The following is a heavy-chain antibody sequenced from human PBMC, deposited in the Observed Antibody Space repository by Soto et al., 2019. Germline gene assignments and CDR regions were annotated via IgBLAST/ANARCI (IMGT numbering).Heavy chain of an antibody. CDR2: IDWDDDK. D-gene: IGHD2-2*01. Sequence: SGPTLVNPTQTLTLTCTFSGFSLSTSGMCVSWIRQPPGKALEWLARIDWDDDKYYSTSLKTRLTISKDTSKNQVVLTMTNMDPVDTATYYCARFFIVLVPAATNYYSYGMDVWGQGTTVTVSS. CDR3: ARFFIVLVPAATNYYSYGMDV. J-gene: IGHJ6*02. CDR1: GFSLSTSGMC. V-gene: IGHV2-70*11.